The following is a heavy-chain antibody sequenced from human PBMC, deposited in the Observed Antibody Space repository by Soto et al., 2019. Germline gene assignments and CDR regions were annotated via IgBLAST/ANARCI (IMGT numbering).Heavy chain of an antibody. CDR2: IYVTGAV. D-gene: IGHD2-21*01. CDR3: ARLRIATNNYKWFDP. CDR1: GAAPNSGNYY. J-gene: IGHJ5*02. V-gene: IGHV4-31*03. Sequence: PSETLSLTCIVSGAAPNSGNYYWIWIRQVPGKGLEWIGHIYVTGAVDYNPSLRDRITISQDTSERQFSLNLRLVTAADTAVYYCARLRIATNNYKWFDPWGQGTLVTVSS.